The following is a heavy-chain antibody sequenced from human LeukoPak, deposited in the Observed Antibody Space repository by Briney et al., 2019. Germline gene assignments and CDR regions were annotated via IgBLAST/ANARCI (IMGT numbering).Heavy chain of an antibody. CDR2: INPRGGST. J-gene: IGHJ4*02. Sequence: ASVKVSRKASGYSFADYHIHWVRQAPGQGLEWMGIINPRGGSTTYAQKLQGRVTMTRDSSANTVSMEVNSLRSDDTAMYYCGRDRFTWGSHHFPEHWGQGTLVTVSS. V-gene: IGHV1-46*01. CDR1: GYSFADYH. CDR3: GRDRFTWGSHHFPEH. D-gene: IGHD3-16*01.